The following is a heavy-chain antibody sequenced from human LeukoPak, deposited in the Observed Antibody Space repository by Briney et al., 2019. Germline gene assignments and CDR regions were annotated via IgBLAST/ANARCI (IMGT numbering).Heavy chain of an antibody. D-gene: IGHD3-10*01. CDR2: IEGDGSAS. J-gene: IGHJ3*02. V-gene: IGHV3-23*01. CDR1: GFIFSNYA. CDR3: VKDMVQRNGIFDPFDI. Sequence: GGSLRLSCAVSGFIFSNYAMTWVRQAPGKGLEWVSSIEGDGSASYYADSVKGRFAISRDDPKNTLYLQLTSLRVEDTAIYFCVKDMVQRNGIFDPFDIWGQGTMVTVSS.